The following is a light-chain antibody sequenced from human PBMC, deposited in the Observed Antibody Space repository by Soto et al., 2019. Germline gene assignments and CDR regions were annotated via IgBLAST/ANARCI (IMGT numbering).Light chain of an antibody. V-gene: IGKV3-11*01. CDR3: QQRYNWPPLT. CDR1: QSVGIH. CDR2: EAS. Sequence: EVVLTQSPGTLSLSPGERATLSCRASQSVGIHLAWYQQKPGRAPRLLIYEASNMATGIPARFSGSGSGTDFVLTISSLEPEDFAVYYCQQRYNWPPLTFGGGTKVEIK. J-gene: IGKJ4*01.